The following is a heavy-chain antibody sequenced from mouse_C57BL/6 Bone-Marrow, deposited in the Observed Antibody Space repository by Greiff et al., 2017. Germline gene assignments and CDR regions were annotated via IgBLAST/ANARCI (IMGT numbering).Heavy chain of an antibody. CDR1: GYTFTDYY. V-gene: IGHV1-26*01. CDR2: INPNNGGT. Sequence: EVQLQQSGPELVKPGASVKISCKASGYTFTDYYMNWVKQSHGKSLEWIGDINPNNGGTSYNQKFKGKATLTVDKSSSTAYMELRSLTSEDSAVYYCAREGYYARDYWGQGTSVTVSS. J-gene: IGHJ4*01. CDR3: AREGYYARDY.